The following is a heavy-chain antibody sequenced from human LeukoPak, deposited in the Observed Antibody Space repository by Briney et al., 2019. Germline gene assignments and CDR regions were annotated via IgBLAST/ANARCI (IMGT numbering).Heavy chain of an antibody. CDR3: ARGVWGSYRARGYYFDY. CDR2: IYYSGST. J-gene: IGHJ4*02. V-gene: IGHV4-59*12. CDR1: GGSISSYY. Sequence: SETLSLTCTVSGGSISSYYWSWIRQPPGEGLEWIGYIYYSGSTNYNPSLKSRVTISVDKSKNQFSLKLSSVTAADTAVYYCARGVWGSYRARGYYFDYWGQGTLVTVSS. D-gene: IGHD3-16*02.